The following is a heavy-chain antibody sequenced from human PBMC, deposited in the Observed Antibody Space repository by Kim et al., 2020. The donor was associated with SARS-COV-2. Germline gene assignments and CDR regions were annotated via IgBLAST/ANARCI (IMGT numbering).Heavy chain of an antibody. D-gene: IGHD3-3*01. Sequence: SETLSLTCTVSGGSISSSSYYWGWIRQPPGKGLEWIGSIYYSGSTYYNPSLKSRVTISVDTSKNQFSLKLSSVTAADTAVYYCARHERTDRTILGVVTQRAGGEKWGQGTLVTVSS. V-gene: IGHV4-39*01. CDR1: GGSISSSSYY. CDR2: IYYSGST. J-gene: IGHJ4*02. CDR3: ARHERTDRTILGVVTQRAGGEK.